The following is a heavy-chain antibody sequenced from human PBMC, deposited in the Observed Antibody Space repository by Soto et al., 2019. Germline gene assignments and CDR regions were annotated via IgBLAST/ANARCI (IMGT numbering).Heavy chain of an antibody. CDR2: IIPILGIA. J-gene: IGHJ4*02. V-gene: IGHV1-69*02. D-gene: IGHD1-26*01. CDR1: GGTFSSYT. CDR3: ACLRGYYNFDY. Sequence: QVQLVQSGAEVKKPGSSVKVSCKASGGTFSSYTTSWVRQAPGQGLEWMGRIIPILGIANYAQKFQGRVTITADKSTSTAYMELSSLRSEDTAVYYCACLRGYYNFDYWGQGTLVTVSS.